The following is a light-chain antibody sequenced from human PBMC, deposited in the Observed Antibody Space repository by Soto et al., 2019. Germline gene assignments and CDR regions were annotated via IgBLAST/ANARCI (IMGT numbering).Light chain of an antibody. J-gene: IGKJ1*01. V-gene: IGKV3-11*01. CDR3: HQGTNWPPST. Sequence: EVVLTHSPATLSLSPGERATLSCTASQSVSTYLAWYQHKPGQPPRLRIYGASNRATGTPARFSGSGSGTDFTLSISSLEPEDFAVYDCHQGTNWPPSTFGHRTKVEI. CDR1: QSVSTY. CDR2: GAS.